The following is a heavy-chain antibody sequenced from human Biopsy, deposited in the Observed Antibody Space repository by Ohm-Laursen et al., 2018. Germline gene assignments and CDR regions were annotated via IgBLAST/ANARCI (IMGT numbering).Heavy chain of an antibody. CDR3: AKDKGTFNFYYYGMDV. J-gene: IGHJ6*02. CDR1: GFTFSNSR. V-gene: IGHV3-30*18. CDR2: ISYDGSKT. D-gene: IGHD2/OR15-2a*01. Sequence: SLRLSCTASGFTFSNSRMHWVRQAPGKGLEWVAAISYDGSKTDYGDSVKGRLNISRDNSKNTLDLQMSSLRVEDTAVYFWAKDKGTFNFYYYGMDVWGQGTTVTVSS.